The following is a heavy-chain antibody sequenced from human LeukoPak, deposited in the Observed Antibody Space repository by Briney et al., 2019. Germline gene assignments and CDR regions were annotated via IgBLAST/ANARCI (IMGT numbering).Heavy chain of an antibody. J-gene: IGHJ3*01. CDR1: GFTFSSYN. CDR3: ARYGGNAFDV. CDR2: ISSGSSYI. V-gene: IGHV3-21*01. D-gene: IGHD4/OR15-4a*01. Sequence: GGSLRLSCAASGFTFSSYNMNWVRQAPGKGLEWVSSISSGSSYIYYADSVKGRFTISRDNAKNSLYLQMNSLRAEDTALYYCARYGGNAFDVWGQGTMATVSS.